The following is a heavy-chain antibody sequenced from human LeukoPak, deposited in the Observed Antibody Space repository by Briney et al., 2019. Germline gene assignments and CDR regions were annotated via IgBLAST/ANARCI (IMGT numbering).Heavy chain of an antibody. V-gene: IGHV3-30*02. J-gene: IGHJ4*02. CDR1: GFTFSSYG. D-gene: IGHD6-13*01. CDR3: AKVGAAANNFDY. Sequence: PGGSLRLSCAASGFTFSSYGMHWVRQAPGKGLEWVAFIRYDGSNKYYADSVKGRFTTSRDNSKNTLYLQMNSLRAEDTAVYYCAKVGAAANNFDYWGQGTLVTVSS. CDR2: IRYDGSNK.